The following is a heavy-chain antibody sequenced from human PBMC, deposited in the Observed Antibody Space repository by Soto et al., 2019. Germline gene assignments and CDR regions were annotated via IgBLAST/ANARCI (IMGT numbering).Heavy chain of an antibody. Sequence: QVQLVQSGAEVKKPGASVKVSCKASGYSFTSYGISWVRQAPGQGLEWMGWITVYNGDTHYAQNLQGRVTMTTDTSTNTGYMELRGLRSDDTAVYYCARGVDYWGQGTLVTVSS. CDR3: ARGVDY. J-gene: IGHJ4*02. V-gene: IGHV1-18*01. CDR1: GYSFTSYG. CDR2: ITVYNGDT.